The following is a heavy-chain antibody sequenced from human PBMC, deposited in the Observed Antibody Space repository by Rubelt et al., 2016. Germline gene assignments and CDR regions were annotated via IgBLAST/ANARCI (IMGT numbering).Heavy chain of an antibody. CDR3: ARMAGNYYGMDV. D-gene: IGHD5-24*01. CDR1: GGSFSGYY. CDR2: INHSGST. V-gene: IGHV4-34*02. J-gene: IGHJ6*02. Sequence: QVQLQQWGEGLLKPSETLSLTCAVYGGSFSGYYWSWIRQPPGKGLEWIGEINHSGSTNYNPSLKSRVTISVDTSKNQFSLKLSSVTAADTAVYYCARMAGNYYGMDVWGQGTTVTVSS.